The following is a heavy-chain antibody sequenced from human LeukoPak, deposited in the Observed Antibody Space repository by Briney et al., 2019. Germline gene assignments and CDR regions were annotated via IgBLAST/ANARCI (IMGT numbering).Heavy chain of an antibody. D-gene: IGHD3-22*01. CDR3: ARDRGDYYDSSGYWYYFDY. Sequence: GRSLRLSCAASGFTFSSYAMHWVRQAPGKGLEWVAVISYDGSNKYYADSVKGRFTISRDNSKSTLYLQMNSLRAEDTAVYYCARDRGDYYDSSGYWYYFDYWGQGTLVTVSS. V-gene: IGHV3-30*04. J-gene: IGHJ4*02. CDR2: ISYDGSNK. CDR1: GFTFSSYA.